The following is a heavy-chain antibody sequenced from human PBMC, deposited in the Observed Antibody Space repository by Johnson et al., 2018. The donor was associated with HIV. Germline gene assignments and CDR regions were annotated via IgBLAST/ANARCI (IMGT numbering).Heavy chain of an antibody. D-gene: IGHD3-10*01. Sequence: DVQLVESGGGLVQPGRSLRLSCAASGFTFDDYAMHWVRQAPGKGLEWVSAISGSGGSTYYADSVKGRFTISRDNSKNTLYLQMNSLRAEDTAVYYCARDRVWFGELSNAFDIWGQGTMVTVSS. CDR3: ARDRVWFGELSNAFDI. V-gene: IGHV3-23*04. CDR1: GFTFDDYA. CDR2: ISGSGGST. J-gene: IGHJ3*02.